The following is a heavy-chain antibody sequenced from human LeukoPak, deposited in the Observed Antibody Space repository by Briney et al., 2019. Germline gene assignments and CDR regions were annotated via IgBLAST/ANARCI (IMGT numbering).Heavy chain of an antibody. CDR1: GFTFSSYS. CDR2: ISSSSYI. V-gene: IGHV3-21*01. D-gene: IGHD3-16*01. CDR3: ARDGGFRDFDY. J-gene: IGHJ4*02. Sequence: GGSLRLSCAASGFTFSSYSMNWVRQAPGKGLEWVSSISSSSYIYYADPVKGRFTISRDNAKNSLYLQMNSLRAEDTAVYYCARDGGFRDFDYWGQGTLVTVSS.